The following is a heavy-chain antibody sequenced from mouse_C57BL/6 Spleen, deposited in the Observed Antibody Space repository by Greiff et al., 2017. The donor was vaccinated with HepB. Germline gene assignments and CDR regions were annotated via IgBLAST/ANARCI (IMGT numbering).Heavy chain of an antibody. D-gene: IGHD2-4*01. V-gene: IGHV5-4*01. CDR2: ISDGGSYT. Sequence: DVQLVESGGGLVKPGGSLKLSCAASGFTFSSYAMSWVRQTPEKRLEWVATISDGGSYTYYPDNVKGRFTISRDNAKNNLYLQMSHLKSEDTAMYYCARDGDYAYAMDYWGQGTSVTVSS. CDR1: GFTFSSYA. J-gene: IGHJ4*01. CDR3: ARDGDYAYAMDY.